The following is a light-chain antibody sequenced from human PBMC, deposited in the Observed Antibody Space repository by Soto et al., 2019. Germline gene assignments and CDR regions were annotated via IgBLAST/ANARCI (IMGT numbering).Light chain of an antibody. V-gene: IGKV1-39*01. CDR2: AAS. CDR3: QQTFDTFT. J-gene: IGKJ4*01. CDR1: QSISGY. Sequence: DIQMTQSPSSLSASVGDRVDITCRAGQSISGYLNWYQQKPGNAPKLLIFAASTLQGGVPSRFSASGFGTHFTLTISSLQPEDFATYYCQQTFDTFTFGGGTKQDIK.